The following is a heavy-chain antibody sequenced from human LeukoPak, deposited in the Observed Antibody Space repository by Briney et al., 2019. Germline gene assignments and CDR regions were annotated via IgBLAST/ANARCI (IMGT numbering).Heavy chain of an antibody. J-gene: IGHJ4*02. D-gene: IGHD6-19*01. Sequence: GRSLRLSCAASGFTFSSYGMHWVRQAPGKGLEGVAVISYDGSNKYYADSVKGRFTISRDNSKNTLYLQMNSLRAEDTAVYYCAKEPGSGWYYFDYWGQGTLVTVSS. CDR1: GFTFSSYG. CDR3: AKEPGSGWYYFDY. CDR2: ISYDGSNK. V-gene: IGHV3-30*18.